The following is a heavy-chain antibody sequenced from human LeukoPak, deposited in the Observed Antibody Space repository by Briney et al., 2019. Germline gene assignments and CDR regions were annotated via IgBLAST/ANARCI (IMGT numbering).Heavy chain of an antibody. V-gene: IGHV4-39*07. J-gene: IGHJ5*02. CDR1: GGSISSSSYY. CDR3: ARESAMIRGIVDRYNWFDP. CDR2: IYYSGST. Sequence: SETLSLTCTVSGGSISSSSYYWGWIRQPPGKGLEWIGSIYYSGSTYYNPSLKSRVTISVDTSKNQFSLKLSSVTAADTAVYYCARESAMIRGIVDRYNWFDPWGQGTLVTVSS. D-gene: IGHD3-10*01.